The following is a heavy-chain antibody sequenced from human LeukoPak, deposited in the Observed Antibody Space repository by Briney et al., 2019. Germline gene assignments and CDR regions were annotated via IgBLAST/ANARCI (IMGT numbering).Heavy chain of an antibody. CDR2: ISYDGSNK. CDR1: GFTFSSYG. J-gene: IGHJ4*02. Sequence: GGSLRLSCAASGFTFSSYGMHWVRQAPGKGLEWVAVISYDGSNKYYADSVKGRFTISRDNSKNTLYLQMNSLRAEDTAEYYCAKQYLQYYFDYWGQGTLVTVSS. D-gene: IGHD4-11*01. V-gene: IGHV3-30*18. CDR3: AKQYLQYYFDY.